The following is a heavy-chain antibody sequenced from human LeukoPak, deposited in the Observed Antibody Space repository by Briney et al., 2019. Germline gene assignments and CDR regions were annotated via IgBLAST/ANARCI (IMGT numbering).Heavy chain of an antibody. CDR3: ARRKNSAWSTDAFDI. V-gene: IGHV4-59*08. CDR2: IYYSGST. CDR1: GGSINSYY. D-gene: IGHD6-19*01. Sequence: PSETLSLTCTVSGGSINSYYWSWIRQPPGKGLGWVGYIYYSGSTSYNPSLKSRVSISVGTSNNQFSLKLNSVTAADTAVYYCARRKNSAWSTDAFDIWGQGTMVTVSS. J-gene: IGHJ3*02.